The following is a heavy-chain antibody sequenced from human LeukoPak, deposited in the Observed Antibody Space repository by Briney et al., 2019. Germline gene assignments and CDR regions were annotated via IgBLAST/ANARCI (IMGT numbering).Heavy chain of an antibody. V-gene: IGHV4-34*01. CDR2: INHSGST. CDR3: ARGRVVAATWLGKYFQH. D-gene: IGHD2-15*01. J-gene: IGHJ1*01. CDR1: GGSFSGYY. Sequence: PSETLSLTCAVYGGSFSGYYWSWIRQPPGKGLEWIGEINHSGSTNYNPSLKSRVTISVDTSKNQFSLKLSSVTAADTAVYYCARGRVVAATWLGKYFQHWGQGTLVTVSS.